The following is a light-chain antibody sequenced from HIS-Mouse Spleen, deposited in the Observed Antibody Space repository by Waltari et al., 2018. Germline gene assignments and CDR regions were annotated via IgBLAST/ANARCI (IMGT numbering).Light chain of an antibody. J-gene: IGLJ2*01. CDR2: EDS. CDR3: YSTDSSGNHRV. CDR1: ALPTKY. V-gene: IGLV3-10*01. Sequence: SYELTQPPSVSVSPGQTARITCSGDALPTKYSCWYQHNSGQAPVLVIYEDSKRPSGNPERFSGSSSGTMATLTISGAQVEDEADYYCYSTDSSGNHRVFGGGTKLTVL.